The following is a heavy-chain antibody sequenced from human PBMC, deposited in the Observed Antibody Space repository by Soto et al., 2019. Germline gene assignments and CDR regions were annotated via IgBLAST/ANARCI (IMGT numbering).Heavy chain of an antibody. V-gene: IGHV1-69*06. CDR3: AGASGIAAFGTPTGSFDI. J-gene: IGHJ3*02. Sequence: SVKGSCKASGGNFSSYAISWVRQSPGQGLEWMGGIIPIVGTADYAHKYQGRGTITSDKSTSTAYMEMISQRSEDTALYPYAGASGIAAFGTPTGSFDIWGQVRTVTFS. CDR1: GGNFSSYA. CDR2: IIPIVGTA. D-gene: IGHD6-25*01.